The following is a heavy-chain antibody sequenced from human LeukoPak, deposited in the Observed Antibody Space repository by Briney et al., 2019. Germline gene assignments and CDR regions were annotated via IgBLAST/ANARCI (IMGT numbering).Heavy chain of an antibody. V-gene: IGHV3-33*01. CDR3: ARDRGKYSSSEYYFDY. D-gene: IGHD6-6*01. J-gene: IGHJ4*02. CDR1: GFTFSSYG. CDR2: IWYDGSNK. Sequence: RGSLRLSCAASGFTFSSYGMHWVRQAPGKGLEWVAVIWYDGSNKYYADSVKGRFTISRDNSKNTLYLQMNSLRAEDTAVYYCARDRGKYSSSEYYFDYWGQGTLVTVSS.